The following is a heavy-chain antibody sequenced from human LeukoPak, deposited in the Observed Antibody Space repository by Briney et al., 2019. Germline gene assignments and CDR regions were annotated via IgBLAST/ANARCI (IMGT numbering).Heavy chain of an antibody. Sequence: GESLKISCKGSGYSFTSYWIGWVRQMPGKGLEWMGTIYPGDSDTRYSPSFQGQVTISADKSISTAYLQWSSLKASDTAMYYCARPRAQHPPHFDYWGQGTLVTVSS. J-gene: IGHJ4*02. CDR1: GYSFTSYW. V-gene: IGHV5-51*01. CDR2: IYPGDSDT. D-gene: IGHD6-13*01. CDR3: ARPRAQHPPHFDY.